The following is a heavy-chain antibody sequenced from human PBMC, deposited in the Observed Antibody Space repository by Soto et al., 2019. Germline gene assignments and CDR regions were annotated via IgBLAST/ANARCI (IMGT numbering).Heavy chain of an antibody. CDR1: GGSFSGSY. J-gene: IGHJ3*02. Sequence: PSETLSLTCAAYGGSFSGSYWNWIRQPPGKGLEWIGEINQSGSTNYNPSLKSRVTISVDTSKNQFSLKLSSVTAADSAVYYCARVVGSSGWYYGSFDIWGPGTMVTLSS. CDR2: INQSGST. CDR3: ARVVGSSGWYYGSFDI. D-gene: IGHD6-19*01. V-gene: IGHV4-34*01.